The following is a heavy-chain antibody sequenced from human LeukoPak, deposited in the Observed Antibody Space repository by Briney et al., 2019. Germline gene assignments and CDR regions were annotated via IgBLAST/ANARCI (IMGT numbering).Heavy chain of an antibody. CDR2: INSNGRST. J-gene: IGHJ3*01. Sequence: GGSLRLSCAASGFGFGYYHMHWVRQAPGKGLECVSAINSNGRSTYYADSVKGRFTVSRDNSNNTLYLQMGGLKPEDTAVYYCARFVSSGPLWGQGTMVTVSS. D-gene: IGHD3-22*01. CDR3: ARFVSSGPL. V-gene: IGHV3-64*02. CDR1: GFGFGYYH.